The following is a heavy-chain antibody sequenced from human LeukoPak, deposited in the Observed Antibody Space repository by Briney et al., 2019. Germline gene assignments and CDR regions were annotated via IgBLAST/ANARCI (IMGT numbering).Heavy chain of an antibody. Sequence: GGSLRLSCAASGFTFSSYAMHWVRQAPGKGLEWVAVISYDGSNKYYADSVKGRFTISRDNSKNTLYLQMNSLRAEDTAVYYCARDYCGSTSCYPDYWGQGTLVTVSS. V-gene: IGHV3-30*04. CDR2: ISYDGSNK. D-gene: IGHD2-2*01. CDR1: GFTFSSYA. CDR3: ARDYCGSTSCYPDY. J-gene: IGHJ4*02.